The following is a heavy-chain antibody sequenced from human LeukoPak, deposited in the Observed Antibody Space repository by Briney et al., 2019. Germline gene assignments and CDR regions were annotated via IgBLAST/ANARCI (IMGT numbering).Heavy chain of an antibody. CDR1: GFTFTNYW. D-gene: IGHD3-3*01. V-gene: IGHV3-74*01. J-gene: IGHJ6*02. CDR3: AKVDDFWSGYKAGMDV. CDR2: LPPDELGI. Sequence: QSGGSLRLSCAASGFTFTNYWMHWVRQAPGMGLVWVSRLPPDELGIIYADSVKGRFTVSRDNSKNTLYLQMNSLRAEDTAVYYCAKVDDFWSGYKAGMDVWGQGTTVTVSS.